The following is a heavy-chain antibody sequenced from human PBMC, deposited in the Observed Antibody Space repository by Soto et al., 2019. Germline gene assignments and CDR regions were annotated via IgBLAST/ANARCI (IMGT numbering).Heavy chain of an antibody. V-gene: IGHV1-18*04. CDR1: GYSFRDYG. Sequence: QVQLVQSGAEVKKPGASLKVSCQASGYSFRDYGIAWVRQAPGQGLAWVGLISTYNGNTNYAQKFQGRVTMTTDTSSNTAYMELRSLRSDDTAMYYCARYGYSSGWYLGTGMDVWGQGTPVTVSS. CDR2: ISTYNGNT. CDR3: ARYGYSSGWYLGTGMDV. J-gene: IGHJ6*02. D-gene: IGHD6-19*01.